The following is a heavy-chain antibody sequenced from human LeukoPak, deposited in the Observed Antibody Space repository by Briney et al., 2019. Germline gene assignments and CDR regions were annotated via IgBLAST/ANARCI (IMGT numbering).Heavy chain of an antibody. CDR3: ATPGYYYDSSGYYNFDY. Sequence: GASVKVSCKASGYTFTSYGISWVRQAPGQGLEWMGWISAYNGNTNYAQKFQGRVTMTRDTSTSTVYMELSSLRSEDTAVYYCATPGYYYDSSGYYNFDYWGQGTLVTVSS. V-gene: IGHV1-18*01. CDR1: GYTFTSYG. CDR2: ISAYNGNT. J-gene: IGHJ4*02. D-gene: IGHD3-22*01.